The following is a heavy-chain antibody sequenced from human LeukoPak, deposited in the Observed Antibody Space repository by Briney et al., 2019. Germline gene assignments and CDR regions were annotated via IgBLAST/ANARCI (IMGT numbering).Heavy chain of an antibody. CDR1: GGTFSSFA. J-gene: IGHJ4*02. CDR3: ASATLMGGWSITAYYFDY. CDR2: IIPIFGTA. V-gene: IGHV1-69*01. D-gene: IGHD6-19*01. Sequence: SSVKVSCKASGGTFSSFAFSWVRQAPGQGLDWMGGIIPIFGTANSGQKSQGRVTITADESTSTAYMELRSLRSDGTAVYYCASATLMGGWSITAYYFDYWGQGTLVTVSS.